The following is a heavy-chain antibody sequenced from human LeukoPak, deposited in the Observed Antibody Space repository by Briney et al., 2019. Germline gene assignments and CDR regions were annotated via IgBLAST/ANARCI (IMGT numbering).Heavy chain of an antibody. CDR3: ARAGTDYGDPLDY. CDR1: GFTFSSYW. V-gene: IGHV3-7*01. D-gene: IGHD4-17*01. Sequence: GGSLRLSCAASGFTFSSYWMSWVRQAPGKGLEWVANIKQDGSEKYYVDSVKGRFTISRDNVKNSLYLQMNSLRAEDTAVYYCARAGTDYGDPLDYWGQGTLVTVSS. J-gene: IGHJ4*02. CDR2: IKQDGSEK.